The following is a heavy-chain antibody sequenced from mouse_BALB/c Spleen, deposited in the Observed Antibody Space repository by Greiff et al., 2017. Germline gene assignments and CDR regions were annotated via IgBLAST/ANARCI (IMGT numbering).Heavy chain of an antibody. V-gene: IGHV1S81*02. J-gene: IGHJ2*01. CDR1: GYTFTSYY. CDR2: INPSNGGT. Sequence: QVQLKQPGAELVKPGASVKLSCKASGYTFTSYYMYWVKQRPGQGLEWIGGINPSNGGTNFNEKFKSKATLTVDKSSSTAYMQLSSLTSEDSAVYYCTITTVVATPFDYWGQGTTLTVSS. CDR3: TITTVVATPFDY. D-gene: IGHD1-1*01.